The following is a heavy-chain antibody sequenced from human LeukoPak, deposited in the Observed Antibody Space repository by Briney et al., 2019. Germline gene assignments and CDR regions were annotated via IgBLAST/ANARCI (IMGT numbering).Heavy chain of an antibody. V-gene: IGHV3-48*01. CDR1: GFTFSNYN. CDR2: IDSSGRTT. CDR3: ARDRSDTNYFDY. D-gene: IGHD5/OR15-5a*01. Sequence: GGSLRLSCAASGFTFSNYNIHWVRQAPGKGLEWVSYIDSSGRTTYYADSVRGRFTISRDNAKNSLYLQMNSLRAEDTAVYYCARDRSDTNYFDYWGQGTLVTVSS. J-gene: IGHJ4*02.